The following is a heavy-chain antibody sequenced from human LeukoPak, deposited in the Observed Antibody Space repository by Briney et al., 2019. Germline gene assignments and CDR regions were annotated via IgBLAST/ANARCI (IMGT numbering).Heavy chain of an antibody. CDR1: GYTFTGYY. V-gene: IGHV1-2*02. CDR3: ALTPAYCGGDCYYFDY. D-gene: IGHD2-21*01. CDR2: INPNSGGT. Sequence: GASVKVSCKASGYTFTGYYMHWVRQAPGQGLEWMGWINPNSGGTNYAQKFQGRVTMTRDTSISTAYMELSRLRSDDTAVYYCALTPAYCGGDCYYFDYWGQGTLVTVSS. J-gene: IGHJ4*02.